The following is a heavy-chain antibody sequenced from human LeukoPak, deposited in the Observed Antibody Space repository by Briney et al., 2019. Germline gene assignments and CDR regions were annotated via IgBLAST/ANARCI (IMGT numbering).Heavy chain of an antibody. CDR1: GFTFNDYY. Sequence: GGSLRLSCAASGFTFNDYYMSWIRQAPGKGLEWVSYISSSGSYTNYADSVKGRFTISRDNAKNSLYLQTNSLRDEDTAVYYCARETSGHNSGWGQGTLVTVSS. V-gene: IGHV3-11*06. D-gene: IGHD6-19*01. CDR2: ISSSGSYT. J-gene: IGHJ4*02. CDR3: ARETSGHNSG.